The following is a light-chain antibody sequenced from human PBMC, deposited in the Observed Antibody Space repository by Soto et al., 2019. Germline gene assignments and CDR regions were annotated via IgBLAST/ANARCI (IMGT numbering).Light chain of an antibody. V-gene: IGKV3-15*01. Sequence: EIVMTQSPATLSVSPGERATLSCRASQSVSSNLAWYQQNPGQAPRLLIYGASTWATGIPARFSGSGSGTEFTLTISSLQSEDFAVYYCQQYNNWRTFGQGTKVEIK. J-gene: IGKJ1*01. CDR1: QSVSSN. CDR3: QQYNNWRT. CDR2: GAS.